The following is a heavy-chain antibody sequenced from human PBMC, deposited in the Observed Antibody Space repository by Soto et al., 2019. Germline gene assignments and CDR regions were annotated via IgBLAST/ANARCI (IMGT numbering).Heavy chain of an antibody. CDR1: GYAFTSYY. Sequence: ASVKVSCKASGYAFTSYYMHWVRQAPGQGLEWMGIINPSGGSTSYAQKFQGRVTMTRDTSTSTVYMELSSLRSEDTAVYYCASSRLGVNGVGYYYYGMDVWGQGTTVTVSS. D-gene: IGHD3-16*01. V-gene: IGHV1-46*03. CDR3: ASSRLGVNGVGYYYYGMDV. J-gene: IGHJ6*02. CDR2: INPSGGST.